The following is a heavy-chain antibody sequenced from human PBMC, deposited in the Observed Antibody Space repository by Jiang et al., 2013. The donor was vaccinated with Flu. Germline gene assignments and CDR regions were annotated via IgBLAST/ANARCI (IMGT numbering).Heavy chain of an antibody. V-gene: IGHV4-61*02. D-gene: IGHD5-12*01. Sequence: GPGLVKPSQTLSLNCIVSGGPISSDTYYWSWIRQSAGKGLEWIGRMYTSGTTNYNPSLKSRISMSIDMSEKHFSLEMTSVTAADTAVYYCARGGYSGYPDYWGQGTLVTVSS. J-gene: IGHJ4*02. CDR3: ARGGYSGYPDY. CDR1: GGPISSDTYY. CDR2: MYTSGTT.